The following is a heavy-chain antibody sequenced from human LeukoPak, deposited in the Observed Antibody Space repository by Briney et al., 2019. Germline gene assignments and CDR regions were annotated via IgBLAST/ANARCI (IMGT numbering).Heavy chain of an antibody. D-gene: IGHD3-3*01. Sequence: ASVKVSCKASGYTFTSYDINWVRQAIGQGLEWMGWMNPNSGNTGYAQKFQGRVTMTRNTSISTAYMELSSLRSEDTAVYYCARALRITIFGVVIGAWFDPWGQGTLVTVSS. CDR1: GYTFTSYD. CDR3: ARALRITIFGVVIGAWFDP. J-gene: IGHJ5*02. CDR2: MNPNSGNT. V-gene: IGHV1-8*01.